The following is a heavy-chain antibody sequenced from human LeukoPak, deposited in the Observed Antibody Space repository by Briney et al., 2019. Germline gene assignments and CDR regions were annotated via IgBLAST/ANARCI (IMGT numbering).Heavy chain of an antibody. V-gene: IGHV3-30*02. CDR1: GFTFSSYG. CDR2: IRYDGSNK. Sequence: PGGSLRLSCAASGFTFSSYGMHWVRQAPGKGLEWVAFIRYDGSNKYYADSVKGRFTISRDNSKNTLYLQMNSLRAEDTAVYYCAKVALIVATGRPPDYWGQGTLVTVSS. J-gene: IGHJ4*02. CDR3: AKVALIVATGRPPDY. D-gene: IGHD5-12*01.